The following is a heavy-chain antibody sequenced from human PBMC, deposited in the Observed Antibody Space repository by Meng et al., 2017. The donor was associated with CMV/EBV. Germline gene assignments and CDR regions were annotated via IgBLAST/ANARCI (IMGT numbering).Heavy chain of an antibody. Sequence: QVQRKEPGQGLGKPSQTLSLTCTVSGGSISSGDYYWSWIRQPPGKGLEWIGYIYYSGSTYYNPSLKSRVTISVDTSKNQFSLKLSSVTAADTAVYYCARGGLYYYDSSGHFDYWGQGTLVTVSS. CDR3: ARGGLYYYDSSGHFDY. CDR2: IYYSGST. D-gene: IGHD3-22*01. J-gene: IGHJ4*01. V-gene: IGHV4-30-4*08. CDR1: GGSISSGDYY.